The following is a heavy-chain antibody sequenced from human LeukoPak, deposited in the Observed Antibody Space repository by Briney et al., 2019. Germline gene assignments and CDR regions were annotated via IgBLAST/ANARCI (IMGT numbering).Heavy chain of an antibody. CDR3: ARGSLGDGSLLIDY. Sequence: PGGSLRLPCAASGFTFNRYWVHWVRQAPGKGLVWVSRINSDGSDITYADSVKGRFTISRDNAKNTVYVQMNSLRAEDTAVYYCARGSLGDGSLLIDYWGQGTLVTVSS. D-gene: IGHD3-10*01. J-gene: IGHJ4*02. V-gene: IGHV3-74*01. CDR2: INSDGSDI. CDR1: GFTFNRYW.